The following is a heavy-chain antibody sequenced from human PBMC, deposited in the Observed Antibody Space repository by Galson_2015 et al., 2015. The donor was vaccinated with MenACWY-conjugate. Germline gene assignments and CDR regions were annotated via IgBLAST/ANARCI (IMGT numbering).Heavy chain of an antibody. CDR3: ARRISATGKPFDY. Sequence: QSGAEVKKPGESLKISCRGSGYSFPTYWVVWVRQMPGKGLEWMGIMHPGNSDTRYSPSFQGQVTISADKSTSTAYLQWSSLKASDTAMYYCARRISATGKPFDYWGQGTLVTVSS. J-gene: IGHJ4*02. V-gene: IGHV5-51*01. D-gene: IGHD6-13*01. CDR2: MHPGNSDT. CDR1: GYSFPTYW.